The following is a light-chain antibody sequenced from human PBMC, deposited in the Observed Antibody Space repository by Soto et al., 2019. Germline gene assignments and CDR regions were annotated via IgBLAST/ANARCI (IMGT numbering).Light chain of an antibody. CDR2: LGS. Sequence: VMSQSPVTLPVTPGEPASISCRSSQSLLNYNGYDYLDWYVQKPGQSPQLLIYLGSNRASGGPDRFSGSVSGTDFTLEISRVEAEDVGFYYCMQALQIPMTFGGGTRVEI. CDR1: QSLLNYNGYDY. CDR3: MQALQIPMT. V-gene: IGKV2-28*01. J-gene: IGKJ4*01.